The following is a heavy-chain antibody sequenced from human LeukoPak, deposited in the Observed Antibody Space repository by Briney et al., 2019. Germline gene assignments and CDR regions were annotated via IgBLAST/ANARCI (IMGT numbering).Heavy chain of an antibody. V-gene: IGHV3-23*01. CDR1: GFTFSSFA. D-gene: IGHD5-18*01. Sequence: PGGSLRLSCAASGFTFSSFAMSWVRQAPGKGLDWVSSISGSGAGTYYADSVKGRFTISRDNSKNTLYLQMNSLRAEDTAVYYCAQGVQLWINWGKGTLVTVSS. J-gene: IGHJ4*02. CDR2: ISGSGAGT. CDR3: AQGVQLWIN.